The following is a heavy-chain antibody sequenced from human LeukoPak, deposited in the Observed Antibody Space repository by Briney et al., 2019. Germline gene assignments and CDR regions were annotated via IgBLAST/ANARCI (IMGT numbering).Heavy chain of an antibody. CDR3: AREAVAGLDY. Sequence: HPGGSLRLSCAASGFTFSSYAMHWVRQAPGKGLEWVAVISYDGSNKYYADSVKGRFTISRDNSKNTLYLQMNSLRAEDTAVYYCAREAVAGLDYWGQGTLVTVSS. CDR1: GFTFSSYA. J-gene: IGHJ4*02. D-gene: IGHD6-19*01. CDR2: ISYDGSNK. V-gene: IGHV3-30-3*01.